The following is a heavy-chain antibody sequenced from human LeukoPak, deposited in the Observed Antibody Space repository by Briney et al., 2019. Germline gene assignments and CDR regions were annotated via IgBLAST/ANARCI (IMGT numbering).Heavy chain of an antibody. CDR3: ARGPAISYYSKDV. J-gene: IGHJ6*03. Sequence: GGSLRLSCAASGFTFSNYAMSWVRQAPGKGLEWVSSITGGGATTYYAASVKGRFTISRDNSKNTVFLQMNSLRAEDMTLYYCARGPAISYYSKDVWGKGTTVTVSS. V-gene: IGHV3-23*01. CDR1: GFTFSNYA. D-gene: IGHD2-2*01. CDR2: ITGGGATT.